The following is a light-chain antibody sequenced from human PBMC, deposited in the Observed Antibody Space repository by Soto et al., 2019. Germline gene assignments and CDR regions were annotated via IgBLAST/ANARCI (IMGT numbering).Light chain of an antibody. J-gene: IGLJ3*02. V-gene: IGLV4-69*01. CDR3: QTWGTGRAWM. Sequence: QLVLTQSPSASASLGASVKLTCTLSSGHSSYTIAWHQQQPEKGPRYLMKVNSDGSHSKGDGIHDRFSGSSSGAERYLIISSIKSNDEDDYYYQTWGTGRAWMLGVGTKLTVL. CDR2: VNSDGSH. CDR1: SGHSSYT.